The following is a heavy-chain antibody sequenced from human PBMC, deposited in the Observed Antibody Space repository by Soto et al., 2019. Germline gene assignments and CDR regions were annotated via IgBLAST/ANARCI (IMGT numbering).Heavy chain of an antibody. J-gene: IGHJ5*02. V-gene: IGHV4-4*02. D-gene: IGHD3-16*01. CDR1: SGSISSNW. CDR3: ASQTDSYAWHH. CDR2: IYHSGST. Sequence: TSETLSLTCAVSSGSISSNWWSWVRQPPGKGLEYIGEIYHSGSTHYNPSLQSRVTISVDQSRTYFSLDLSSVTATDTAVYYCASQTDSYAWHHWGQGIQVTVSS.